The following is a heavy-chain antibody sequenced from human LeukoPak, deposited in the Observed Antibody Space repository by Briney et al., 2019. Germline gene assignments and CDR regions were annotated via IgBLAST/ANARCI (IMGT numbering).Heavy chain of an antibody. V-gene: IGHV4-39*01. D-gene: IGHD6-19*01. Sequence: SETLSLTCTVSGGSIAGSSYHWGWIRQPPGMGLEWIGSIYYSGTTYYNPSLKSRVTISVDTSKNQFSLKLTSVTAADTGIYYCVSYNSGPGNFDYWGQGTLVTVSS. CDR1: GGSIAGSSYH. CDR3: VSYNSGPGNFDY. J-gene: IGHJ4*02. CDR2: IYYSGTT.